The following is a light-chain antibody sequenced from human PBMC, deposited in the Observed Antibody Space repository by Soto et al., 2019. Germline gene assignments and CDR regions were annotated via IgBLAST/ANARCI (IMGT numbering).Light chain of an antibody. V-gene: IGLV1-44*01. CDR1: SSNIKTNG. CDR2: SNS. Sequence: QSVLAQPPSASGTPGQTVTISCSGGSSNIKTNGVSWYQQVPGAAPKLLLYSNSQRPSGAPDRFSGSKSGTSASLAISGLQSEYVATYHCSTWDDSLNGLIFGGGTKVTVL. J-gene: IGLJ2*01. CDR3: STWDDSLNGLI.